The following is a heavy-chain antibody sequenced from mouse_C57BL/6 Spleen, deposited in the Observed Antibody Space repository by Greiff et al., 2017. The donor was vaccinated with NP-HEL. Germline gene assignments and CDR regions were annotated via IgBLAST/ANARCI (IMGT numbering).Heavy chain of an antibody. J-gene: IGHJ2*01. V-gene: IGHV1-69*01. CDR3: ARGGTGTFDY. Sequence: QVQLKQPGAELVMPGASVKLSCKASGYTFTSYWMHWVKQRPGQGLEWIGEIDPSDSYTNYNQKFKGKSTLTVDKSSSTAYMQLSSLTSGDSAVYYCARGGTGTFDYWGQGTTLTVSS. D-gene: IGHD4-1*01. CDR2: IDPSDSYT. CDR1: GYTFTSYW.